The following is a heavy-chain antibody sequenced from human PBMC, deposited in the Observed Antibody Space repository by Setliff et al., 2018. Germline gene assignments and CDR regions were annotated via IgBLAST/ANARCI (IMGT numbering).Heavy chain of an antibody. J-gene: IGHJ4*02. Sequence: ASVKVSCKSSGYTFTSYGISWMRQAPGQGLEWMGWSSAYNGKTQYAQKFQGRVTMTTDTSTSTAYMELMSLTSDDTALYFCARDLGDLVATILSFFDYWGQGTLVTVPQ. CDR1: GYTFTSYG. CDR2: SSAYNGKT. CDR3: ARDLGDLVATILSFFDY. V-gene: IGHV1-18*01. D-gene: IGHD5-12*01.